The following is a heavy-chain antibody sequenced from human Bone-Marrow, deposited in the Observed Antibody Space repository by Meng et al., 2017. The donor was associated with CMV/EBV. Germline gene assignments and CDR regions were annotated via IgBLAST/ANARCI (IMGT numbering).Heavy chain of an antibody. D-gene: IGHD3-3*01. V-gene: IGHV3-66*02. CDR2: IYSGGST. CDR1: GFTVSSNY. CDR3: ARSYYDFWSGYYPDYYYGMDV. J-gene: IGHJ6*02. Sequence: GESLKISCAASGFTVSSNYMSWVRQAPGKGLEWVSVIYSGGSTYYADSVKGRFTISRDNSKNTLYLQMNSLRAEDTAVYYCARSYYDFWSGYYPDYYYGMDVWGQGTTVTVSS.